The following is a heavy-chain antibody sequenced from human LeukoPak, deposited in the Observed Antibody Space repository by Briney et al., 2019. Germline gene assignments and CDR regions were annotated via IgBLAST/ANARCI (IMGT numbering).Heavy chain of an antibody. D-gene: IGHD6-19*01. J-gene: IGHJ5*02. Sequence: SETLSLTCTVSGGSISSYYWSWIRQPPGKGLEWIGYIYYSGSTNYNPSLKSRVTISVGTSKNQFSLKLSSVTAADTAVYYCARVGRSSGWARAVWFDPWGQGTLVTVSS. V-gene: IGHV4-59*01. CDR2: IYYSGST. CDR1: GGSISSYY. CDR3: ARVGRSSGWARAVWFDP.